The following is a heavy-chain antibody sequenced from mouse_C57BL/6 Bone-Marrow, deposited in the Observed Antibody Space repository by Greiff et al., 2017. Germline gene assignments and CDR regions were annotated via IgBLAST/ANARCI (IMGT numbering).Heavy chain of an antibody. CDR1: GYTFTSYG. V-gene: IGHV1-58*01. CDR2: IYIGNGYT. CDR3: DRWDNSNYEDDMDY. J-gene: IGHJ4*01. Sequence: VQLQQSGAELVRPGSSVKMSCKTSGYTFTSYGINWVKQRPGQGLEWIGYIYIGNGYTEYNEKFKGKATLTSDTSSSTAYMQLSSLTCEDYAVYYCDRWDNSNYEDDMDYWGQGTSVTVSS. D-gene: IGHD2-5*01.